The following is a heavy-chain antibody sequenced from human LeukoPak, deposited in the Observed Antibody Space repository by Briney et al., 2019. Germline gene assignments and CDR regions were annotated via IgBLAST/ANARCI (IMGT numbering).Heavy chain of an antibody. CDR1: GGSISSYY. J-gene: IGHJ3*02. Sequence: SETLSLTCTVSGGSISSYYWSWIRQPPGKGLEWIGYIYYSGSTNYNPSLKSRVTISVDTSKNQFSLKLSSVTAADTAVYYCARGIVGATNPRGAFDIWGQGTMVTVSS. CDR3: ARGIVGATNPRGAFDI. V-gene: IGHV4-59*01. CDR2: IYYSGST. D-gene: IGHD1-26*01.